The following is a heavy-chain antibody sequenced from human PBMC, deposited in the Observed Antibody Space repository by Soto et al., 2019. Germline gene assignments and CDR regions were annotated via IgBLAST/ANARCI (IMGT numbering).Heavy chain of an antibody. CDR2: IYPGDSDT. CDR1: GYAFSSYW. J-gene: IGHJ6*02. Sequence: LGESLKISCKASGYAFSSYWIGWVRQMPGKGLEWMGIIYPGDSDTRYSPSFQGQVTISADKSISTAYLQWSSLKASDTAMYYCARQVDYYYYGMDVWGQGTTVTVSS. CDR3: ARQVDYYYYGMDV. V-gene: IGHV5-51*01. D-gene: IGHD2-15*01.